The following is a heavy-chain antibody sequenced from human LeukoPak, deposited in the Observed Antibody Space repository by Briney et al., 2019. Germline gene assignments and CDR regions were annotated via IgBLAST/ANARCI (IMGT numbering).Heavy chain of an antibody. J-gene: IGHJ4*02. CDR2: INHSGST. CDR1: GGSFSGYY. D-gene: IGHD1-26*01. CDR3: ARSLGISSIDY. V-gene: IGHV4-34*01. Sequence: SETLSLTCAVYGGSFSGYYWSWIRQPPGKGLEWIGEINHSGSTNYNPSLKSRVTISVDTSKNQFSLKLSSVTAADTAVYYCARSLGISSIDYWGQGTLVTVSS.